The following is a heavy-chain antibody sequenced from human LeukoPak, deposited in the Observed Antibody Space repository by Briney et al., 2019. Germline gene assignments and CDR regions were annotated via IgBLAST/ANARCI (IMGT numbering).Heavy chain of an antibody. Sequence: GGSLRLSCAASGFTFSSYGMHWVRQARGKGLEWVAVISYDGSNKYYADSVKGRFTISRDNSKNTLYLQMNSLRAEDTAVYYCAKDRQSRIVVVDYYYYYMDVWGKGTTVTVSS. D-gene: IGHD3-22*01. J-gene: IGHJ6*03. CDR2: ISYDGSNK. CDR3: AKDRQSRIVVVDYYYYYMDV. V-gene: IGHV3-30*18. CDR1: GFTFSSYG.